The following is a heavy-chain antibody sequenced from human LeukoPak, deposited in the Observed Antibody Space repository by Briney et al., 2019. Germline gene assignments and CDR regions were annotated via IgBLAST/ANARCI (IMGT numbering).Heavy chain of an antibody. D-gene: IGHD6-19*01. Sequence: PSETLSLTFTVSGGSISSYYWSWIRQPPGKGLEWIGYIYYSGSTNYNPSLKSRVTISVDTSKNQFSLKLSSVTAADTAVYYCARLVAGTLAFDYWGQGTLVTVSS. CDR3: ARLVAGTLAFDY. CDR1: GGSISSYY. V-gene: IGHV4-59*08. J-gene: IGHJ4*02. CDR2: IYYSGST.